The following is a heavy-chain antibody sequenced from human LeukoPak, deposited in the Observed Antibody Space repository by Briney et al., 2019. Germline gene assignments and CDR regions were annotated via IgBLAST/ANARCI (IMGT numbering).Heavy chain of an antibody. CDR1: GFTFSSYA. D-gene: IGHD3-10*02. CDR3: AELGITMIGGV. J-gene: IGHJ6*04. CDR2: ITGSGGRT. V-gene: IGHV3-23*01. Sequence: GGSLRLSCAASGFTFSSYAMNWVRQAPGKGLEWVSAITGSGGRTYYADSVKGRFTISRDNSKNTLYLQMNSLRAEDTAIYYCAELGITMIGGVWGKGTTVTISS.